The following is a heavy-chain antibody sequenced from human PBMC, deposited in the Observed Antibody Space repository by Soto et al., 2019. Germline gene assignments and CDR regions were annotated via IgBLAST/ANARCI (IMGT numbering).Heavy chain of an antibody. CDR2: IIDSGGST. V-gene: IGHV3-23*01. Sequence: GGSLRLSCAASGFTFSSCAMGWVRQAPGKGLEWVSDIIDSGGSTYYADSVKGRFTISRDNSEDTALYYCAKGRSYYYYYGVDVWGQGTTVTVSS. CDR1: GFTFSSCA. D-gene: IGHD3-10*01. J-gene: IGHJ6*02. CDR3: V.